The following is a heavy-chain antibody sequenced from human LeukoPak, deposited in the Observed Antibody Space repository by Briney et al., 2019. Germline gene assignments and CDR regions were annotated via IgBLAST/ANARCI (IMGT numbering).Heavy chain of an antibody. CDR3: AKSLYGGCDY. D-gene: IGHD3-16*02. V-gene: IGHV3-23*01. J-gene: IGHJ4*02. CDR2: VNGNGGST. Sequence: GGSLRLSCAASGFSFSTYAMSWVRQAPGEGLEWVSGVNGNGGSTSYADSVKGRVTIFGDNSKNTVYLQMNSLRVEDTAVYYCAKSLYGGCDYWGQGTVVTVSS. CDR1: GFSFSTYA.